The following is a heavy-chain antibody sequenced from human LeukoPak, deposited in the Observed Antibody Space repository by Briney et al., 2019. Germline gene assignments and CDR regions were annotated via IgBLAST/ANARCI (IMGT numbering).Heavy chain of an antibody. Sequence: PSETLSLTCAVYGGSFSGYYWRWIRQPPGKGLEWIGEINHSGSTNYNPSLKSRVTISVDTSKNQFSLKLSSVTAADTAVSYCARGRITMVRGVTRGNWFDPWGQGTLVTVSS. CDR1: GGSFSGYY. J-gene: IGHJ5*02. CDR2: INHSGST. V-gene: IGHV4-34*01. D-gene: IGHD3-10*01. CDR3: ARGRITMVRGVTRGNWFDP.